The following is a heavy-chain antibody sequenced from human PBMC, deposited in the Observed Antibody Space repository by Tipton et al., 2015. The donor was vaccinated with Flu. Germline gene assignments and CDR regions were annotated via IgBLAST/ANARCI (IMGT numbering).Heavy chain of an antibody. CDR2: IYYSGST. CDR1: GGSISSGGYY. V-gene: IGHV4-31*03. J-gene: IGHJ5*02. Sequence: LRLSCTVSGGSISSGGYYWSWIRQHPGKGLEWIGYIYYSGSTYYNPSLKSRVTISVDTSKNQFSLKLSSVTAADTAVYYCARESPPNIGYCSGGSCYSSSAWFDPWGQGTLVTVSS. D-gene: IGHD2-15*01. CDR3: ARESPPNIGYCSGGSCYSSSAWFDP.